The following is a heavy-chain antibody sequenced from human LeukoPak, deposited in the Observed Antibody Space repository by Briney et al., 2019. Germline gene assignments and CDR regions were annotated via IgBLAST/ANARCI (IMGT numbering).Heavy chain of an antibody. CDR1: GGSFSGYY. V-gene: IGHV4-34*01. CDR3: ARGRPVALDP. CDR2: INHSGST. J-gene: IGHJ5*02. Sequence: PSETLSLTCAVYGGSFSGYYWSWIRQPPGEGLEWIGEINHSGSTYYNPSLKSRVIISVDTSKNQFSLKLSSVTAADTAVYYCARGRPVALDPWGQGTLVTVSS. D-gene: IGHD6-19*01.